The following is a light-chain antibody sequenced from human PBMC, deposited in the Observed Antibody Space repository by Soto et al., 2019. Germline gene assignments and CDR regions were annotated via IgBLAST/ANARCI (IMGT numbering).Light chain of an antibody. V-gene: IGLV2-8*01. CDR3: SSYGGSNTVV. CDR2: EVS. J-gene: IGLJ2*01. CDR1: SSDVGGYNY. Sequence: QSALTQPPSASGSPGQSVTISCTGSSSDVGGYNYVSWYQQHPGKAPKLMIYEVSKRPSGVPDRLSGSKSVNTASLTVYGLQADDEADYYCSSYGGSNTVVFGGGTKVTVL.